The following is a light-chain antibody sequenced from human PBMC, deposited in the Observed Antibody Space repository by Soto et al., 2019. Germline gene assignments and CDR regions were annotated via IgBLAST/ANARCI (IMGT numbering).Light chain of an antibody. CDR2: DVS. CDR3: QQYNTYSWT. J-gene: IGKJ1*01. V-gene: IGKV1-5*01. CDR1: QTINKW. Sequence: DIQMTQSPSTLYASVGDRVPTTCRASQTINKWLAWYQQRAGKAPKLLIYDVSTLESGVPSRFSGSGSGTEFTLTIIGLQPDDFATYYCQQYNTYSWTFGQGTKVDI.